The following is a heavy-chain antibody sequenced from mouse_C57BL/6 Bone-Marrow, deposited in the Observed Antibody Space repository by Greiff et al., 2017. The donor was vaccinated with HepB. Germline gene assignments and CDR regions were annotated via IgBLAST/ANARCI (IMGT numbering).Heavy chain of an antibody. CDR2: IYPGSGST. Sequence: QVQLQQSGAELVKPGASVKMSCKASGYTFTSYWITWVKQRPGQGLEWIGDIYPGSGSTNYNEKFKSKATLTVDTSSSTAYMQLSSLTSEDSAVYYCTRSVYDGYYFYAMDYWGQGTSVTVSS. CDR3: TRSVYDGYYFYAMDY. J-gene: IGHJ4*01. V-gene: IGHV1-55*01. D-gene: IGHD2-3*01. CDR1: GYTFTSYW.